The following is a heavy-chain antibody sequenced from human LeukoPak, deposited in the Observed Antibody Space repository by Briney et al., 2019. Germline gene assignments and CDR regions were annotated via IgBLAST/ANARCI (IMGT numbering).Heavy chain of an antibody. V-gene: IGHV3-74*01. CDR3: ARRAAALDAFDI. Sequence: GGSLSLSCAAPGFTFSSYWMTWVRQAPGKGLVWVSRIKSDGSSTTYADSVEGRFTISRDNAKNTLYLQMNSLRAEDTAVYYCARRAAALDAFDIWGQGTMVTVSS. CDR2: IKSDGSST. D-gene: IGHD6-13*01. J-gene: IGHJ3*02. CDR1: GFTFSSYW.